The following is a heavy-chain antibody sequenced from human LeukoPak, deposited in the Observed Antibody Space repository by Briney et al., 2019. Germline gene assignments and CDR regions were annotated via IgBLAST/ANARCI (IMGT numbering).Heavy chain of an antibody. CDR2: IRSEAYGGTP. J-gene: IGHJ6*03. Sequence: GGSLRLSCTASGFTFGDYAMTWVRQAPGKGLEWVGFIRSEAYGGTPEYAASVKGRFTISRDDSKSIAYLQMNSLRAEDTAVYYCAKDSKIVGATFRSYHYMDVWGKGTAVTVSS. D-gene: IGHD1-26*01. CDR1: GFTFGDYA. CDR3: AKDSKIVGATFRSYHYMDV. V-gene: IGHV3-49*04.